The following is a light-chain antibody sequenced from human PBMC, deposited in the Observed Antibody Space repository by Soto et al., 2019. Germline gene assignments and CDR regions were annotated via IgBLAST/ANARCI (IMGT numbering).Light chain of an antibody. V-gene: IGKV3-20*01. CDR3: QQYGSSGT. J-gene: IGKJ1*01. CDR1: QSVSSN. CDR2: GAS. Sequence: EMVMTQSTTFLSVSPGERATLSCRASQSVSSNLAWYQQKPGQAPRLLIYGASNRATGIPDRFSGSGSGTDFTLTISRLEPEDFAVYYCQQYGSSGTFGQGTKVDIK.